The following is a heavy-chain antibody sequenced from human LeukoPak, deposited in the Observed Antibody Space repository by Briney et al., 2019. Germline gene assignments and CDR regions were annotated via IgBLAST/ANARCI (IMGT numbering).Heavy chain of an antibody. CDR1: GGSISSGGYY. CDR2: IYYSGST. J-gene: IGHJ2*01. D-gene: IGHD3-10*01. CDR3: ARAQRGYYYGSGSYGPWYFDL. Sequence: SETLSLTCTVSGGSISSGGYYWSWIRQHPGKGLEWIGYIYYSGSTYYNPSLKSRVTISVDTSKNQFSLKLSSVTAADTAVYYCARAQRGYYYGSGSYGPWYFDLWGRGTLVTVSS. V-gene: IGHV4-31*03.